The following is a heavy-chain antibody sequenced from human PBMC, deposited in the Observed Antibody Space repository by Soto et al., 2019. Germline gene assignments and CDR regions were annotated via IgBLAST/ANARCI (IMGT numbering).Heavy chain of an antibody. CDR2: ISAYNGNT. J-gene: IGHJ6*02. Sequence: GASVKVSCKASGYTFTSYGISWVRQAPGQGLEWMGWISAYNGNTNYAQKLQGRVTMTTDTSTSTAYMELRSLRSDDTAVYYCARPIPYCGGDCSPNYGMDVWGQGTTVTVSS. CDR1: GYTFTSYG. D-gene: IGHD2-21*02. V-gene: IGHV1-18*01. CDR3: ARPIPYCGGDCSPNYGMDV.